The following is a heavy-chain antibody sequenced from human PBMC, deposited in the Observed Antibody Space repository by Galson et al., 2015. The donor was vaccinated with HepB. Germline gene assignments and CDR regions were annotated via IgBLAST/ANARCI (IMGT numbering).Heavy chain of an antibody. Sequence: GFTFNTFWMSWVRQTPGKGLEWVANIKEDGSETYYVDSVKGRFTISRDNAKNLLYLQMNSLRDEDTAIYYCSIMVRRSPFDYWGQGTLVSVSS. J-gene: IGHJ4*02. V-gene: IGHV3-7*01. CDR1: GFTFNTFW. CDR3: SIMVRRSPFDY. D-gene: IGHD3-10*01. CDR2: IKEDGSET.